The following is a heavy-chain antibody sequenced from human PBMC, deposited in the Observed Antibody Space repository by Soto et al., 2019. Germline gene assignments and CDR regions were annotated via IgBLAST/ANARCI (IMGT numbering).Heavy chain of an antibody. J-gene: IGHJ3*02. Sequence: EAHLVESGGGLVQPGRSRRLSCAASGFTFSSYAFNWVRQAPGKGLEWISYISVGGGSIFYADSVKGRFTISRDDAQNSLYLQMNTLRDEDTAIYFCVRDDKWAFDIWGQGTTVTVSS. V-gene: IGHV3-48*02. CDR1: GFTFSSYA. CDR3: VRDDKWAFDI. D-gene: IGHD1-26*01. CDR2: ISVGGGSI.